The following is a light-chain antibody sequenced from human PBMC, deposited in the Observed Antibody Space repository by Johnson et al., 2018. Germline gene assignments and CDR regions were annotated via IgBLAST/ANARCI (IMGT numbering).Light chain of an antibody. CDR1: SSNIGNNY. CDR2: ENN. J-gene: IGLJ1*01. V-gene: IGLV1-51*02. CDR3: GTWDSSLSAGNG. Sequence: QSVLTQPPSVSAAPGQKVTISCSGSSSNIGNNYVSWYQQLPGTAPKLLIYENNKRPSGIPDRFSGSKSGTSATLGITELQTGDEADYYGGTWDSSLSAGNGFGTGTKVTVL.